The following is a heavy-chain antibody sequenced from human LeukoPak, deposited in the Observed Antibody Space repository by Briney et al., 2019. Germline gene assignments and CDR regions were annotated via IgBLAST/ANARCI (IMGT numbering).Heavy chain of an antibody. J-gene: IGHJ4*02. V-gene: IGHV3-30-3*01. CDR3: GRESGGWGSYYVDYFDY. Sequence: PGRSLRLSCAASGFTFSSYAMHWVRQAPGKGLEWVAVISYDGSNKYYADSVKGRFTISRDNSKNTLYLQMNSLRAEDTAVYYCGRESGGWGSYYVDYFDYWGQGTLVTVSS. D-gene: IGHD1-26*01. CDR2: ISYDGSNK. CDR1: GFTFSSYA.